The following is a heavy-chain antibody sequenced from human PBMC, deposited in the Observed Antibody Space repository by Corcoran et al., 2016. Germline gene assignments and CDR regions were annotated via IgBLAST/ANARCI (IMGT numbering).Heavy chain of an antibody. Sequence: EVQLGQSGAEGKKPGATVKISCKVSGYTFTDYYMHWVQQAPGKGLEWMGLVDPEDGETIYAEKFQGRVTITADTSTDTDYKELRSLRSEDTAVYYCATRLVERYRQEQWLGYWGQGTLVTVSS. CDR1: GYTFTDYY. CDR2: VDPEDGET. V-gene: IGHV1-69-2*01. CDR3: ATRLVERYRQEQWLGY. D-gene: IGHD6-19*01. J-gene: IGHJ4*02.